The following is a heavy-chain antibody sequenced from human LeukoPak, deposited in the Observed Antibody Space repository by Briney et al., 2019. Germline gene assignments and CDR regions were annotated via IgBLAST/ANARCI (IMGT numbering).Heavy chain of an antibody. V-gene: IGHV3-11*01. CDR1: GFTFSDYY. J-gene: IGHJ4*02. Sequence: GGSLRLSCAASGFTFSDYYMSWIRQAPGKGLEWVSYISSSGSTVYYADSVKGRFTISRDNAKNSLYLQMNSLRAEDTAVYYCARVAGDGAMVRGVIFDYWGQGTLVTVSS. CDR2: ISSSGSTV. D-gene: IGHD3-10*01. CDR3: ARVAGDGAMVRGVIFDY.